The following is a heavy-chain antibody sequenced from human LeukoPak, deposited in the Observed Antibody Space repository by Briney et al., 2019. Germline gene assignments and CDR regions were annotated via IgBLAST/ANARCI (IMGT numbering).Heavy chain of an antibody. Sequence: SETLSLTCTVSGGSISSHYWSWIRQPPRKGLEWIGYIYYSGSTNYNPSLKSRVTISVDTSKNQFSLKLSSVTAADTAVYYCARVGQRVTIFGVVNWFDPWGQGTLVTVSS. V-gene: IGHV4-59*11. CDR1: GGSISSHY. J-gene: IGHJ5*02. D-gene: IGHD3-3*01. CDR2: IYYSGST. CDR3: ARVGQRVTIFGVVNWFDP.